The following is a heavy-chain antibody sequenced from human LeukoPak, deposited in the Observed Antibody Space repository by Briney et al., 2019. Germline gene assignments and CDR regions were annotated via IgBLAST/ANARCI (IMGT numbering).Heavy chain of an antibody. V-gene: IGHV3-7*01. J-gene: IGHJ4*02. CDR2: INQGETEK. D-gene: IGHD1-1*01. CDR1: GFTFRSYW. CDR3: ARAVTTGTVDY. Sequence: GGSLSLSCAASGFTFRSYWMSWVRQTPGRGLEWVANINQGETEKYYVDSVEGRFTISRDNAKNSLYLQMNSLRAEDTAMYYCARAVTTGTVDYWGQGTPVTVSS.